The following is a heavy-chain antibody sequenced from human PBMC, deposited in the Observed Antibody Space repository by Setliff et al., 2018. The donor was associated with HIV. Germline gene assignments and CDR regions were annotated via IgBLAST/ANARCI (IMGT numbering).Heavy chain of an antibody. CDR3: ARYSPRGYTLTGPY. CDR2: IYYSGST. CDR1: GGSVSSGSYY. D-gene: IGHD6-25*01. J-gene: IGHJ4*02. Sequence: SETLSFTCTVSGGSVSSGSYYWSWIRQPPGKGLEWIGYIYYSGSTKHNPSLKSRVTISLDTSKNQFSLKLTSVTAADTAVYYCARYSPRGYTLTGPYWGQGTLVTVSS. V-gene: IGHV4-61*01.